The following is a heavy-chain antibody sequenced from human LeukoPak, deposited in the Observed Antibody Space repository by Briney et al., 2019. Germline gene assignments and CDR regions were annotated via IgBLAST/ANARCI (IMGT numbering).Heavy chain of an antibody. V-gene: IGHV7-4-1*01. Sequence: ASVKVSCKASGYTFNSYAMNWVRQAPGQGLEWMGWINTNTGNPTYAQGFTGRFVFSLDTSVSTTYYCASGPSYSGSNEYFDYWGQGTLVTVSS. CDR2: INTNTGNP. CDR3: Y. D-gene: IGHD1-26*01. CDR1: GYTFNSYA. J-gene: IGHJ4*02.